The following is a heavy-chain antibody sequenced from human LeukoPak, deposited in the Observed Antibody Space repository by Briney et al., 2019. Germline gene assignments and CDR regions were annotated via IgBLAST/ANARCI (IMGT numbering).Heavy chain of an antibody. D-gene: IGHD6-19*01. Sequence: GRSLRLSCAASGFTFSSYGMHWVRQAPGKGLEWVAVIWYDGSNKYYADSVKGRFTISRDNSKNTLYLQMNSLGAEDTAVYYCARGDSSGWYVNYWGQGTLVTVSS. CDR3: ARGDSSGWYVNY. J-gene: IGHJ4*02. CDR1: GFTFSSYG. CDR2: IWYDGSNK. V-gene: IGHV3-33*01.